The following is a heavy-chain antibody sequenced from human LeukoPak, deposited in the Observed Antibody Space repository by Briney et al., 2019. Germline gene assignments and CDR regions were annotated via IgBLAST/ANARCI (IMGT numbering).Heavy chain of an antibody. Sequence: SQTLSLTCAISGDSVSSNSAAWSWIRQSPSRGLEWLGRTYYRSKWYNDYAVSVKSRITINPDTSKNQFSLQLNSVTPEGTAVHYCARVHGAIYRWGQGTLVTVSS. CDR2: TYYRSKWYN. D-gene: IGHD3-3*01. V-gene: IGHV6-1*01. J-gene: IGHJ5*02. CDR1: GDSVSSNSAA. CDR3: ARVHGAIYR.